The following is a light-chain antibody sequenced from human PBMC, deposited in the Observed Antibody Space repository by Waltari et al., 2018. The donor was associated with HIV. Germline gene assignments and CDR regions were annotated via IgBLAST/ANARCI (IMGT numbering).Light chain of an antibody. CDR1: NSDISDYNY. CDR3: SSFAGTHKL. V-gene: IGLV2-8*01. CDR2: EVT. Sequence: QSALTQSPSASGSPGQSVNIPCSGANSDISDYNYVSWYQQHPDRPPKLIIFEVTKRPSGVPDRFSGSKSGNTASLFVSGLQPEDEATYFCSSFAGTHKLFGGGTKLTVL. J-gene: IGLJ2*01.